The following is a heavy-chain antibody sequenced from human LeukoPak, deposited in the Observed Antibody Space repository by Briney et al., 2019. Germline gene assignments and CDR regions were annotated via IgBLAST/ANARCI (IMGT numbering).Heavy chain of an antibody. CDR3: AKDYYDSSGYDEYYYYYYMDV. D-gene: IGHD3-22*01. CDR1: GFIFSSYS. Sequence: GGSLRLSCAASGFIFSSYSMNWVRQAPGKGLEWVSAISGSGGSTYYADSVKGRFTISRDNSKNTLYLQMNSLRAEDTAVYYCAKDYYDSSGYDEYYYYYYMDVWGKGTTVTISS. CDR2: ISGSGGST. V-gene: IGHV3-23*01. J-gene: IGHJ6*03.